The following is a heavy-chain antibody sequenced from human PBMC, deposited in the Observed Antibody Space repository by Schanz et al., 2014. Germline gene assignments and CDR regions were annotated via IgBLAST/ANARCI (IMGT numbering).Heavy chain of an antibody. V-gene: IGHV3-21*01. J-gene: IGHJ4*02. D-gene: IGHD6-13*01. CDR2: ISSRSSYI. Sequence: EVQLVESGGGLVQPGGSLRLSCAASGFTFSTYSMNWVRQAPGKGLEWVSSISSRSSYIYYTDSVKGRFTISRDNAKKSLFLQLNSLRPEDTAVYYCVRGDSRQSDYWGQGTLVTVSS. CDR3: VRGDSRQSDY. CDR1: GFTFSTYS.